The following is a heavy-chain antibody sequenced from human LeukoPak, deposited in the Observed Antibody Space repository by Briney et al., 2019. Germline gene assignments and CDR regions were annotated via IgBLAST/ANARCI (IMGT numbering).Heavy chain of an antibody. J-gene: IGHJ4*02. Sequence: PGGSLRLSCAASGFTFSAYGMHWVRQAPGKGLEWVTFIRYDGSEKFYADSVKGRFTISRDNAKNSLYLQMNSLRAEDTAVYYCARPMGDYWGQGSPVTVSS. CDR1: GFTFSAYG. CDR2: IRYDGSEK. CDR3: ARPMGDY. V-gene: IGHV3-30*02. D-gene: IGHD3-10*01.